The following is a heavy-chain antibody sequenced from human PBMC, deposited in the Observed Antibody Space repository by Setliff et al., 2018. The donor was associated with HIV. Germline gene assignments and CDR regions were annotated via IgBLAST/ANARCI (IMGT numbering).Heavy chain of an antibody. V-gene: IGHV4-39*01. D-gene: IGHD3-10*01. CDR3: ARGGAHYYGSGSYYNWFDP. CDR2: FHHSGST. CDR1: GGSISSGSYY. J-gene: IGHJ5*02. Sequence: SETLSLTCTVSGGSISSGSYYWSWIRQPAGKGLEWIGSFHHSGSTSYNPSLRSRLTISVDTSKNQFSLKLTSVTAADTAVYYCARGGAHYYGSGSYYNWFDPWGQGTWSPSPQ.